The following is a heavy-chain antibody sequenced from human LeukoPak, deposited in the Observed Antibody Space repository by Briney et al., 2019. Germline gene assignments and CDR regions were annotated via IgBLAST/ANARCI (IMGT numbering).Heavy chain of an antibody. Sequence: SETLSLTCTVSGGSISSGYYWGWIRQPPGKGLEWIGSIYHSGSTYSNPSLKSRVTISVDTSKNHFSLKLTSVTAADTAVYYCARNIAAAAPYYFDYWGQGTLVTVSS. CDR1: GGSISSGYY. D-gene: IGHD6-13*01. CDR3: ARNIAAAAPYYFDY. V-gene: IGHV4-38-2*02. J-gene: IGHJ4*02. CDR2: IYHSGST.